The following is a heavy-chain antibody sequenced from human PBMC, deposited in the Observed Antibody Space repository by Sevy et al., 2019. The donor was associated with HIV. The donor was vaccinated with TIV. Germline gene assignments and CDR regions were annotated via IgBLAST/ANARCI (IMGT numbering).Heavy chain of an antibody. Sequence: ASVKVSCQTSGYSFTNYGVSWVRQAPGQGLEWMGWISTYRGDREYAEKFQGRVTLTRDTSTSTAYMELRNLKSDDTAVYYCAIGYCRTSSCYGSTWFDPWGQGTLVTVSS. CDR1: GYSFTNYG. V-gene: IGHV1-18*01. J-gene: IGHJ5*02. CDR2: ISTYRGDR. D-gene: IGHD2-2*01. CDR3: AIGYCRTSSCYGSTWFDP.